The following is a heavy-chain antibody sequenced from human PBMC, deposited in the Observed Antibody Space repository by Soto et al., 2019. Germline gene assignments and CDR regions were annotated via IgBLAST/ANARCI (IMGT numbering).Heavy chain of an antibody. V-gene: IGHV3-23*01. Sequence: GGSLRLSCAASGFTFSSYAMSWVRQAPGKGLEWVSAISGSGGSTYYADSVKGRFTISRDNSKNTLYLQMNSLRAEDTAVYYCAKDSVYYYGSGTFNDYWGQGTLVTVSS. D-gene: IGHD3-10*01. J-gene: IGHJ4*02. CDR1: GFTFSSYA. CDR3: AKDSVYYYGSGTFNDY. CDR2: ISGSGGST.